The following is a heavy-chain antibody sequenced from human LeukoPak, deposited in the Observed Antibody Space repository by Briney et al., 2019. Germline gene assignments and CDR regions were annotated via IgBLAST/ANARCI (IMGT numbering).Heavy chain of an antibody. CDR2: LYSDGNT. V-gene: IGHV3-53*01. CDR1: GFTVITND. D-gene: IGHD1-14*01. Sequence: PGGSLRLSCAASGFTVITNDMTWVRQAPGKGLEWVSVLYSDGNTKYADSVQGRFTISSNNSKNTLYPEINSMSPDDTAVYYCARGVEPLAANTLAYWGQGTLVTVSS. J-gene: IGHJ4*02. CDR3: ARGVEPLAANTLAY.